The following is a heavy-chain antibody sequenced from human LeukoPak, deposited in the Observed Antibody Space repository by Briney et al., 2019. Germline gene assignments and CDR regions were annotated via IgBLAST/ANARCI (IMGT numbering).Heavy chain of an antibody. CDR3: AKLAGTGGFDY. D-gene: IGHD6-19*01. V-gene: IGHV3-20*04. CDR1: GFTFDGYG. J-gene: IGHJ4*02. CDR2: INWNGGRT. Sequence: GGSLRLSCAASGFTFDGYGMSWVRQAPGKGLEWVSGINWNGGRTGYADSVKGRLTISRDNAKNSLYLQMNSLRAEDTALYYCAKLAGTGGFDYWGQGTLLTVSS.